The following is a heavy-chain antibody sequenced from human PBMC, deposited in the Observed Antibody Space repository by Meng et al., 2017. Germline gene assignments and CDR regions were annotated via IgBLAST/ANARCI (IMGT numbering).Heavy chain of an antibody. CDR2: ISAYNGNT. CDR1: GYTFTRYG. Sequence: VQLVASVAEGKQAGASVEVYCKASGYTFTRYGIRWVRPAAGQGLEWMGWISAYNGNTNYAQKLQGRVTMTTDTSTSTAYMELRSLRSDDTAVYHCARASRDYYFDYWGQGTLVTVPQ. D-gene: IGHD3/OR15-3a*01. J-gene: IGHJ4*02. CDR3: ARASRDYYFDY. V-gene: IGHV1-18*01.